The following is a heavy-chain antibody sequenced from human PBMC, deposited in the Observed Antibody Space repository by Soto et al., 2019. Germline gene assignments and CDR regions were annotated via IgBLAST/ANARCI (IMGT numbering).Heavy chain of an antibody. CDR1: GYTFTSYA. V-gene: IGHV1-3*01. J-gene: IGHJ6*02. CDR2: INAGNGNT. Sequence: ASVKVSCKASGYTFTSYAMHWVRQAPGQRLEWMGWINAGNGNTKYSQKFQGRVTITRDTSASTAYMELSSLRSEDTAVYYCASGYGGKGYYYYYGMDVWGQGTTVTVSS. D-gene: IGHD2-15*01. CDR3: ASGYGGKGYYYYYGMDV.